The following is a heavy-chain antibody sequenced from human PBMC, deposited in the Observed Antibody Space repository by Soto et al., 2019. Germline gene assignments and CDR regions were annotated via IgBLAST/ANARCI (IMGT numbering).Heavy chain of an antibody. J-gene: IGHJ4*02. Sequence: SETLSLTCTVSGGSISSGGYYGSWIRPDPGKDLEGIGYIYYRGSTYYNPALKSRVTISVDTSKNQFSLKRSSVTAADPAVYYCARVDGYGTPPLQLWADYWGQGTLVTVSS. CDR2: IYYRGST. D-gene: IGHD5-18*01. CDR1: GGSISSGGYY. CDR3: ARVDGYGTPPLQLWADY. V-gene: IGHV4-31*03.